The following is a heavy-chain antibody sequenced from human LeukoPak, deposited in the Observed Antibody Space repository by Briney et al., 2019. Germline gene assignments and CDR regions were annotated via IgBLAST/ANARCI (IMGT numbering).Heavy chain of an antibody. D-gene: IGHD4-17*01. CDR1: GGSLGGYY. Sequence: SETLSLTCTVDGGSLGGYYWSWIRQPPGKGLEWIGGINPTGSTNYNPSLKSRVTISADTSKSQFSLELSSVTAADTAVFYCARALSTVTTYFDSWGQETLVTVSS. CDR2: INPTGST. CDR3: ARALSTVTTYFDS. V-gene: IGHV4-34*01. J-gene: IGHJ4*02.